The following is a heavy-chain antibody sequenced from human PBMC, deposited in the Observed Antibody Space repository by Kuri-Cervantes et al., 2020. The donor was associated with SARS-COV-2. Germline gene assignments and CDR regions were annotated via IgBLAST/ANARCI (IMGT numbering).Heavy chain of an antibody. D-gene: IGHD1-26*01. CDR3: ARDNILFSGSGFDY. CDR2: FYYSGIT. Sequence: SESLSLTCTVSGGSISSYYWSWIRQPPGKGLEWIGYFYYSGITNYNPSFKNRVTMSVDTSKNQFSLNLSSVNAADTAVYYCARDNILFSGSGFDYWGQGTLVTVSS. V-gene: IGHV4-59*01. CDR1: GGSISSYY. J-gene: IGHJ4*02.